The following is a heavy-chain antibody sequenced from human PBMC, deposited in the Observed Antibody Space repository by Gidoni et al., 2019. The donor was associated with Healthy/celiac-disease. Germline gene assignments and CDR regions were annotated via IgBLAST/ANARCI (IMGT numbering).Heavy chain of an antibody. D-gene: IGHD4-17*01. CDR3: ARDQMTTVTTLGY. Sequence: QVQLVQSGAEVMKHGASLKVSCKDSGYSFTSYGISWVRQAPGQGLEWMGWFSAYNGNTNYAQKLQGRVTMTTDTSTSTAYMELRSLRSDDTAVYYCARDQMTTVTTLGYWGQGTLVTVSS. V-gene: IGHV1-18*04. CDR1: GYSFTSYG. J-gene: IGHJ4*02. CDR2: FSAYNGNT.